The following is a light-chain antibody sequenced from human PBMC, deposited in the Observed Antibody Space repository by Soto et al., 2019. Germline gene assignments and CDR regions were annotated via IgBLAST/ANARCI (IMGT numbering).Light chain of an antibody. V-gene: IGLV2-14*01. CDR3: SSYTTSSTQV. Sequence: QSALTQPASVSGSPGQSITISCAGTSSDVGGYNYVSWYQQHPGKAPELMIYEVNYRPSGVSDRFSGSKSGNTASLTISGLQAEDEADYYCSSYTTSSTQVFGGGTKLTVL. CDR1: SSDVGGYNY. J-gene: IGLJ3*02. CDR2: EVN.